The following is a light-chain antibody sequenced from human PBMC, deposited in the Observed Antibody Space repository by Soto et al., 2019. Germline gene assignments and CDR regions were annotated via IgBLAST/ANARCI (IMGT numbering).Light chain of an antibody. CDR2: DVS. CDR1: QDISNY. V-gene: IGKV1-33*01. Sequence: DIQMTQSPPSLSVSVGDRVTITCQASQDISNYLHWFQQKPGKAPQLLIFDVSNLQTGVPSRFSGGGSGTDFALTISSLEPEDIAKYYCQQYDSLPLTVGQGTRLEI. CDR3: QQYDSLPLT. J-gene: IGKJ5*01.